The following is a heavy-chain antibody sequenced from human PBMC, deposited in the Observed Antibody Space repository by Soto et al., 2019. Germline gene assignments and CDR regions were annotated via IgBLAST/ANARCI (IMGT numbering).Heavy chain of an antibody. D-gene: IGHD3-22*01. Sequence: ASVKVSCKASGYTFSRYAMHWVRQAPGQRLEWMGWINAGNGDTKYSQKFQGRVTITRDTSASTAYMELSSLRSEDTAVYHCARALSYDSGGYYAGSAFDIWGQGTMVTVSS. V-gene: IGHV1-3*01. CDR1: GYTFSRYA. CDR3: ARALSYDSGGYYAGSAFDI. CDR2: INAGNGDT. J-gene: IGHJ3*02.